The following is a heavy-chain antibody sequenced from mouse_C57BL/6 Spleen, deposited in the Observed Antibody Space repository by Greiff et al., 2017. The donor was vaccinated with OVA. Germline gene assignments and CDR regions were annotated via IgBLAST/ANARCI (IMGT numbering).Heavy chain of an antibody. V-gene: IGHV5-4*01. D-gene: IGHD1-1*01. Sequence: EVKLMESGGGLVKPGGSLKLSCAASGFTFSSYAMSWVRQTPEKRLEWVATISDGGSYTYYPDNVKGRFTISRDNAKNNLYLQMSHLKSEDTAMYYYARDGGLDYYGSSDYWGQGTTLTVSS. CDR1: GFTFSSYA. CDR2: ISDGGSYT. J-gene: IGHJ2*01. CDR3: ARDGGLDYYGSSDY.